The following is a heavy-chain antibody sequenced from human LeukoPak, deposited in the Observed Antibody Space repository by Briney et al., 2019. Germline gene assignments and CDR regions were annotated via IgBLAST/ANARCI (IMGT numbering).Heavy chain of an antibody. CDR3: ARSTPNDYYYYYMDV. CDR1: GYTFTRYY. V-gene: IGHV1-18*04. CDR2: ISAYNGNT. Sequence: ASVKVSCKASGYTFTRYYMHWVRQAPGQGLEWMGWISAYNGNTNYAQKFRGRVTMTTDTSTSTAYMELRSLRSDDTAVYYCARSTPNDYYYYYMDVWGKGTTVTISS. J-gene: IGHJ6*03.